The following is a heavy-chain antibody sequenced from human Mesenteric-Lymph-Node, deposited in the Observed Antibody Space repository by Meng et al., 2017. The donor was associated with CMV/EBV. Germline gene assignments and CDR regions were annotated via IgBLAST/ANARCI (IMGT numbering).Heavy chain of an antibody. CDR2: IRPDGSVK. J-gene: IGHJ4*02. CDR3: ARDGLAAALDL. D-gene: IGHD6-13*01. CDR1: GFPFTRDW. Sequence: GESLKISCTGSGFPFTRDWMSWVRQAPGKGLEWVANIRPDGSVKYYVDSVKGRFTISRDNAKNSLYLEMNSLRADDTAVYHCARDGLAAALDLWGQGTLVTVSS. V-gene: IGHV3-7*01.